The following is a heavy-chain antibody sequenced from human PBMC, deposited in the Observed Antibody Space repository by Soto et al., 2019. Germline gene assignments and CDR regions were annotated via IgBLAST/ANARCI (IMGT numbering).Heavy chain of an antibody. J-gene: IGHJ4*02. D-gene: IGHD3-10*01. V-gene: IGHV2-26*01. CDR3: ARIYRPELGVYYFDF. Sequence: QVTLKESGPVLVKPTETLTLTCTVSGFSLSNANVGVTWIRQPPGKALEWLAHIFSDDEKSSNPSLKRKVIISKDTSESQVVLTMTNMDPVDTATYYCARIYRPELGVYYFDFWGQGALVTVSS. CDR1: GFSLSNANVG. CDR2: IFSDDEK.